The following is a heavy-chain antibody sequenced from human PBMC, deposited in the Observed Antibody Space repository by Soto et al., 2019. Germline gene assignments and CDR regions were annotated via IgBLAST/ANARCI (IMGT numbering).Heavy chain of an antibody. V-gene: IGHV4-31*03. CDR3: AREINYSNYYYYYGMYV. CDR1: GGSISSGGYY. Sequence: QVQLQESGPGLVKPSQTLSLTCTVSGGSISSGGYYWSWIRQHPGKGLEWIGYIYYSGSTYYNPSLKSRVTISVDTSKNQFALKLSSVNAADTAVYYCAREINYSNYYYYYGMYVWGPGNTGTGSS. D-gene: IGHD2-15*01. J-gene: IGHJ6*02. CDR2: IYYSGST.